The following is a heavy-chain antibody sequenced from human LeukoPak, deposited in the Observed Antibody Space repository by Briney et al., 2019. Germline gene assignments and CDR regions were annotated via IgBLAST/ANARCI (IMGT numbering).Heavy chain of an antibody. D-gene: IGHD4-23*01. J-gene: IGHJ3*02. CDR2: IIPILGIA. Sequence: SVKVSCKASGGTFSSYTISWVRQAPGQRLEWVGRIIPILGIANYAQKFQGRVTITADKSTSTAYMELSSLRSEDTAVYYCARVAMTTVAHDAFDIWGQGTMVTVSS. CDR1: GGTFSSYT. CDR3: ARVAMTTVAHDAFDI. V-gene: IGHV1-69*02.